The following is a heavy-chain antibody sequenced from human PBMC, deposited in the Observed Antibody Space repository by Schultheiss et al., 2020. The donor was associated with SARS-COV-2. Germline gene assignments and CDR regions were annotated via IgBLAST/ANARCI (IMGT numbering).Heavy chain of an antibody. D-gene: IGHD2-2*01. CDR1: GFTFSSYG. V-gene: IGHV3-30*18. CDR3: AKGYCSSTSCYHPFDY. CDR2: ISYDGSNK. J-gene: IGHJ4*02. Sequence: LSLTCAASGFTFSSYGMHWVRQAPGKGLEWVAVISYDGSNKYYADSVKGRFTISRDNSKNTLYLQMNSLRAEDTAVYYCAKGYCSSTSCYHPFDYWGQGTLVTVSS.